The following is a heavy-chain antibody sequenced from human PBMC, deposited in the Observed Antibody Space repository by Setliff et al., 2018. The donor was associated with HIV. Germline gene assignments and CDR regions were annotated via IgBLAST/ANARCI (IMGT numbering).Heavy chain of an antibody. Sequence: PSETLSLTCTVSGGSISSYDWSWIRQPAGTGLEWIGRIYTSWRTNYNPSLKSRVTMSVDTSTNQFSLKLSSVTAADTAVYYCARQARGIMVDYWGQGTLVTVSS. D-gene: IGHD1-20*01. J-gene: IGHJ4*02. CDR3: ARQARGIMVDY. CDR2: IYTSWRT. CDR1: GGSISSYD. V-gene: IGHV4-4*07.